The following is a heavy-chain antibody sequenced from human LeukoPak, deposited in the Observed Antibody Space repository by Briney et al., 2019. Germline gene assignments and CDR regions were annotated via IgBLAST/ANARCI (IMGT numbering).Heavy chain of an antibody. CDR2: IYYSGST. D-gene: IGHD7-27*01. J-gene: IGHJ4*02. CDR1: GGSTGPNY. Sequence: PSETLSLTCTVSGGSTGPNYWSWIRQPPGKGLEWIGYIYYSGSTNYNPSLKSRVTISVDTSKNQFSLKLSSVTAADTAVYYCARRHWGPIDYWGQGTLVTVSS. V-gene: IGHV4-59*08. CDR3: ARRHWGPIDY.